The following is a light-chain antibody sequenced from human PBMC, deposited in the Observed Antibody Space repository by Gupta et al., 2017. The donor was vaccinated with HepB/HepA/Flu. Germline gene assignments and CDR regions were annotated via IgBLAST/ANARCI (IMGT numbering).Light chain of an antibody. CDR3: QTSVSGIGYA. CDR1: SGHSSHA. J-gene: IGLJ1*01. Sequence: QLVLTQSPSASASLGASVQLTCTLSSGHSSHAIAWHQQEPEKGPLYLMNVKSDCRHTKGDGIPARFSASSSGADPSLTISLPQPEDEAEYYCQTSVSGIGYAFGTGTKVTVL. CDR2: VKSDCRH. V-gene: IGLV4-69*01.